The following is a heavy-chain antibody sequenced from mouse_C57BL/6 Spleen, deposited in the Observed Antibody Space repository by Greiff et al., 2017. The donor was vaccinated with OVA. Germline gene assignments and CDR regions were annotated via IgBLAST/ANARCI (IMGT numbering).Heavy chain of an antibody. V-gene: IGHV5-17*01. CDR2: ISSGSSTI. CDR3: ARQYAMDY. Sequence: EVQLVEPGGGLVMPGGSLKLSCAASGFTFSDYGMHWVRQAPEKGLEWVAYISSGSSTIYYEDTVKGRYTISRDNAKTTLFLQMASLRSEDATMYYCARQYAMDYWGQGTSVTVSS. J-gene: IGHJ4*01. CDR1: GFTFSDYG.